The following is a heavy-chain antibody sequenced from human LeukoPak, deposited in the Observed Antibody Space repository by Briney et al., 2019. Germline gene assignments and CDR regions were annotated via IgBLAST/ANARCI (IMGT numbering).Heavy chain of an antibody. CDR3: ARIPGIAAATKTYYYGMDV. Sequence: SETLSLTCTVSGGSISSYCWSWIRQPPGKGLEWIGYIYYSGSTNYNPSLKSRVTISVDTSKNQFSLRLSSVTAADTAVYYCARIPGIAAATKTYYYGMDVWGQGTTVTVSS. CDR1: GGSISSYC. V-gene: IGHV4-59*08. J-gene: IGHJ6*02. CDR2: IYYSGST. D-gene: IGHD6-13*01.